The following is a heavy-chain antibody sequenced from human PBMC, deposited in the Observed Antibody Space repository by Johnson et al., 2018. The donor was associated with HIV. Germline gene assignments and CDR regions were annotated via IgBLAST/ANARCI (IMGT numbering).Heavy chain of an antibody. CDR1: GFTFEDYG. D-gene: IGHD2-2*01. V-gene: IGHV3-20*04. Sequence: VQLVESGGGLVQPGGSLRLSCAVSGFTFEDYGISWVRQAPGKGLEWVSDINWNGGSTDYADSVKGRFPISRDNAKNSLYMQMDSLRAEDTAVYYCARGKLPAALRRGDAFDIWGQGTMVTVSS. CDR2: INWNGGST. J-gene: IGHJ3*02. CDR3: ARGKLPAALRRGDAFDI.